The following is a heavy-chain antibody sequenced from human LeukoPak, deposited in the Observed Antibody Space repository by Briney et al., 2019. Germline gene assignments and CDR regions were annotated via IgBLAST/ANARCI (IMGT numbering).Heavy chain of an antibody. CDR2: ISSSSSYI. Sequence: GGSLRLSCAASGFTFSSYSMNWVRQAPGKGLEWVSSISSSSSYIYYADSVKGRFTTSRDNAKNSLYLQMNSLRAEDTAVYYCARWGEAVAAAYWYFDLWGRGTLVTVSS. V-gene: IGHV3-21*01. D-gene: IGHD6-19*01. CDR3: ARWGEAVAAAYWYFDL. J-gene: IGHJ2*01. CDR1: GFTFSSYS.